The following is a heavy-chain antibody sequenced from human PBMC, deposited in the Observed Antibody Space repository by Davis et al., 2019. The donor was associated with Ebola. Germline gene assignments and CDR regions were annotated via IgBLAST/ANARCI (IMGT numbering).Heavy chain of an antibody. V-gene: IGHV3-7*01. J-gene: IGHJ4*02. CDR1: GFTFSNAW. Sequence: GSLRLSCAASGFTFSNAWMNWVRQAPGKGLEWVANIKQDGSEKYYVDSVKGRFTISRDNAKNSLYLQMNSLRAEDTAVYYCATQIVGALNYWGQGTLVTVSS. CDR3: ATQIVGALNY. D-gene: IGHD1-26*01. CDR2: IKQDGSEK.